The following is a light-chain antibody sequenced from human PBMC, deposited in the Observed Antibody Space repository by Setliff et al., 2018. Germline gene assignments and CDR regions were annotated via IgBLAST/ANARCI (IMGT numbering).Light chain of an antibody. J-gene: IGLJ1*01. CDR3: SSYAGSNTPYV. V-gene: IGLV2-8*01. Sequence: QSALTQPPSASGSPRQSVTISCTGTSSDVGGYNYVSWYQQHPGKAPKLMIYEVSKRPSGVPDRFSGSKSGNTASLTVSGLQAEDEADYYCSSYAGSNTPYVFGTGTKVTVL. CDR2: EVS. CDR1: SSDVGGYNY.